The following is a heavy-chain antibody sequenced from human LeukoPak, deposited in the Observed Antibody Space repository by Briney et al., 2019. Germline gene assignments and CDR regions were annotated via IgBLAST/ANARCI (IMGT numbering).Heavy chain of an antibody. D-gene: IGHD3-22*01. Sequence: SAKVSCKASGGTFSSYAISWVRQAPGQGLELMGRIIPIFGTANYAQKFQGRVTITTDESTSTAYMELSSLRSEDTAVYYCARDRGYDSSGYDDYWGQGTLVTVSS. V-gene: IGHV1-69*05. CDR1: GGTFSSYA. CDR3: ARDRGYDSSGYDDY. CDR2: IIPIFGTA. J-gene: IGHJ4*02.